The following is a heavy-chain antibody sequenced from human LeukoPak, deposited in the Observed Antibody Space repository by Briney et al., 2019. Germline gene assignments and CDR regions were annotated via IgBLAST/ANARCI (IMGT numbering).Heavy chain of an antibody. CDR1: GFTFSSYA. CDR2: ISSNGGST. D-gene: IGHD1-26*01. V-gene: IGHV3-64*01. Sequence: GGSLRLSCAASGFTFSSYAMHWVRQAPGKGLEYVSAISSNGGSTYYANSVKGRFTISRDNSKNTLYLQMGSLRAEDMAVYYCARGRELLPDAFDIWGQGTMVTVSS. CDR3: ARGRELLPDAFDI. J-gene: IGHJ3*02.